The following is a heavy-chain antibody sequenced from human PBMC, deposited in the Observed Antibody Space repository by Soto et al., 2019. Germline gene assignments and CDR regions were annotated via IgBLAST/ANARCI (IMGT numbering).Heavy chain of an antibody. CDR3: ATASQKYYDFWSGYLFDY. D-gene: IGHD3-3*01. Sequence: ASVKVSCKVSGYTLTELFMHWVRQAPGKGLEWMGGFDPEDGETIYAQKFQGRVTMTEDTSTDTAYMELSSLRSEDTAVYYCATASQKYYDFWSGYLFDYWGQGTLVTVSS. CDR1: GYTLTELF. J-gene: IGHJ4*02. V-gene: IGHV1-24*01. CDR2: FDPEDGET.